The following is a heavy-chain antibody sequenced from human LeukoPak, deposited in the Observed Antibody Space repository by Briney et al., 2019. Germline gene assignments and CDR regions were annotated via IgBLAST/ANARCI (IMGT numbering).Heavy chain of an antibody. CDR3: ARVPPLTPRTYYYDSSGYFWFDP. CDR1: GYTFTGYY. D-gene: IGHD3-22*01. J-gene: IGHJ5*02. Sequence: GASVKVSCKASGYTFTGYYMHWVRQAPGQGLEWMGWINPNSGGTNYAQKFQGRVTMTRDTSISTAYMELSRLRSDDTAVYYCARVPPLTPRTYYYDSSGYFWFDPWGQGTLVTVSS. CDR2: INPNSGGT. V-gene: IGHV1-2*02.